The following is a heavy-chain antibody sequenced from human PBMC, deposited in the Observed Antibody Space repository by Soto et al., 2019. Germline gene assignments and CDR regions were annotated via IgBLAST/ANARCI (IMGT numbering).Heavy chain of an antibody. J-gene: IGHJ6*02. CDR1: GGTFSSYA. CDR3: AREKLESSPGYYGMDV. D-gene: IGHD1-1*01. Sequence: QVQLVQSGAEVKKPGSSVKVSCKASGGTFSSYAISWVRQAPGQGLEWMGGIIAIFGTANYAQKFQGRVTITADESTSTAYMELSRLRSEDTAVYYCAREKLESSPGYYGMDVWGQGTTVTVSS. CDR2: IIAIFGTA. V-gene: IGHV1-69*01.